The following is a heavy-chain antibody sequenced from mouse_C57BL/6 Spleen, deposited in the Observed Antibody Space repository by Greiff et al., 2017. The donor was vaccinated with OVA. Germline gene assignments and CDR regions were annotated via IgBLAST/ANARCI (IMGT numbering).Heavy chain of an antibody. J-gene: IGHJ2*01. CDR1: GYSITSGYY. CDR2: ISYDGSN. D-gene: IGHD1-1*01. Sequence: EVKLEESGPGLVKPSQSLSLTCSVTGYSITSGYYWNWIRQFPGNKLEWMGYISYDGSNNYNPSLKNRISITRDTSKNQFFLKLNSVTTEDTATYYCARGTTVGFDYWGQGTTLTVSS. V-gene: IGHV3-6*01. CDR3: ARGTTVGFDY.